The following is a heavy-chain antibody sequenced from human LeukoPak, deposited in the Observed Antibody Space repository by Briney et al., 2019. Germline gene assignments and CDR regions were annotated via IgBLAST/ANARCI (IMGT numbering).Heavy chain of an antibody. Sequence: GGSLRLSCAASGFTFSSYSMNWVRQAPGKGLEWASSISSSSSYIYYADSVKGRFTISRDNAKNSLYLQMNSLRAEDTAVYYCARDKAGSGIRDYWGQGTLVTVSS. CDR2: ISSSSSYI. V-gene: IGHV3-21*01. CDR3: ARDKAGSGIRDY. J-gene: IGHJ4*02. D-gene: IGHD3-10*01. CDR1: GFTFSSYS.